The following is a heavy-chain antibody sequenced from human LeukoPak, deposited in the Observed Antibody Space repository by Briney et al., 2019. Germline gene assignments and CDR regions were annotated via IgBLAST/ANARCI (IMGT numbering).Heavy chain of an antibody. Sequence: GGSLRLSCAASGFTFSSHRMNWVRQAPGKGLEGVADISGSSDDIHYADSVTGRFTISRDNAKNSVYLQMNSLRVEDTAVYYCARDSGRYGYYMDVWGKGTTVTVSS. CDR1: GFTFSSHR. V-gene: IGHV3-48*01. J-gene: IGHJ6*04. CDR3: ARDSGRYGYYMDV. D-gene: IGHD1-26*01. CDR2: ISGSSDDI.